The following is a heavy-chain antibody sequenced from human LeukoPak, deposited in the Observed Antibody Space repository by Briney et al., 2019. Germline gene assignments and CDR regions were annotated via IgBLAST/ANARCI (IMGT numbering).Heavy chain of an antibody. Sequence: GGSLRLSCAASGFTFSSYAMHWVRQAPGKGLEWVAVISYDGSNKYYADSVKGRFTISRDNSKNTLYLQMNSLRAEDTAVYYCAREATVVTADYWGQGTLVTVSS. CDR1: GFTFSSYA. J-gene: IGHJ4*02. D-gene: IGHD4-23*01. CDR2: ISYDGSNK. V-gene: IGHV3-30-3*01. CDR3: AREATVVTADY.